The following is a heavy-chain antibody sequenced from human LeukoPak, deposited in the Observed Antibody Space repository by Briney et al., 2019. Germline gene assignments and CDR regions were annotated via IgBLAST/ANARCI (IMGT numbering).Heavy chain of an antibody. D-gene: IGHD3-22*01. CDR1: GFTFSTYA. J-gene: IGHJ4*02. V-gene: IGHV3-64*04. CDR2: INTNGYDT. CDR3: AKDDTIYYYDSSGYYPFDY. Sequence: GGSLRLSCSASGFTFSTYAMHWVRQAPGKGLEHVSTINTNGYDTYYADSVKGRFTISRDNSKNTLYLQMNSLRAEDTAVYYCAKDDTIYYYDSSGYYPFDYWGQGTLVTVSS.